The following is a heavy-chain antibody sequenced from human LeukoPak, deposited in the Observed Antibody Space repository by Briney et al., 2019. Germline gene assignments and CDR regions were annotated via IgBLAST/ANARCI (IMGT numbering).Heavy chain of an antibody. D-gene: IGHD3-22*01. CDR1: GYTFTGYY. J-gene: IGHJ3*02. CDR3: AREPPNYYDSSGYYQDAFDI. CDR2: INPNSGGT. Sequence: ASVKVSCKASGYTFTGYYMHWVRQAPGQGLEWMGWINPNSGGTNYAQKFQGRVTMTRDTSISTAYMELSSLRSEDTAVYYCAREPPNYYDSSGYYQDAFDIWGQGTMVTVSS. V-gene: IGHV1-2*02.